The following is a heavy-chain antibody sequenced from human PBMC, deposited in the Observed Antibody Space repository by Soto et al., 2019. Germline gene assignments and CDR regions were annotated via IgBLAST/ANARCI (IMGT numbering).Heavy chain of an antibody. CDR2: IYSGESK. Sequence: WSLSLSCAASGFTVSSNYMSWVRQAPGKGLEWVSVIYSGESKLYADSVKGRFTISRDNFKNTLYLQMNSLRAEDTAVYYCARVSSLSSSLCWFDPWCQGALVT. CDR3: ARVSSLSSSLCWFDP. V-gene: IGHV3-53*01. CDR1: GFTVSSNY. D-gene: IGHD6-6*01. J-gene: IGHJ5*02.